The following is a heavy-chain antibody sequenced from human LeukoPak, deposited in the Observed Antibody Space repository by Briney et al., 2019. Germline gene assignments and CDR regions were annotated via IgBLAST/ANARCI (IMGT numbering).Heavy chain of an antibody. Sequence: GRSLRLSCAASGFTFSSYGMHWVRQAPGKGLEWVSSISNSGSYIYYADSVKGRFTISRDNAKNSLYLQMNSLRAEDTAVYYCANHLACGSTSCPPFDYWGQGTLVTVSS. CDR3: ANHLACGSTSCPPFDY. V-gene: IGHV3-21*01. CDR1: GFTFSSYG. D-gene: IGHD2-2*01. J-gene: IGHJ4*02. CDR2: ISNSGSYI.